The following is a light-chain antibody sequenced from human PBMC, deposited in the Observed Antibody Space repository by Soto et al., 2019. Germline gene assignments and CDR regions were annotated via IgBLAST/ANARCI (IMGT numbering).Light chain of an antibody. CDR3: SSYAASNNFYFV. Sequence: SVLTQPPSASGSPGQSVTTSCTGTSSDVGGYNYVSWYQRYPGRAPKLMIYEVTKRPSGVPDRFSGSKSGNTASLTVSGLQAEDEADYYCSSYAASNNFYFVFGGGTKVTVL. V-gene: IGLV2-8*01. CDR2: EVT. J-gene: IGLJ3*02. CDR1: SSDVGGYNY.